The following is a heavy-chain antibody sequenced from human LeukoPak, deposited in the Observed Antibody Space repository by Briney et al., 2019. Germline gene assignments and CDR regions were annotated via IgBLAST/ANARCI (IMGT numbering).Heavy chain of an antibody. CDR1: GFTFSSYA. CDR3: TRDGDYDFWSGSLIFGAFDI. Sequence: GGSLRLSCAASGFTFSSYAMSWVRQAPGKGLEWVSAISGSGGSTYYADSVKGRFTISRVNSKNTLYLQMNSLKTEDTAVYYCTRDGDYDFWSGSLIFGAFDIWGQGTMVTVSS. CDR2: ISGSGGST. V-gene: IGHV3-23*01. J-gene: IGHJ3*02. D-gene: IGHD3-3*01.